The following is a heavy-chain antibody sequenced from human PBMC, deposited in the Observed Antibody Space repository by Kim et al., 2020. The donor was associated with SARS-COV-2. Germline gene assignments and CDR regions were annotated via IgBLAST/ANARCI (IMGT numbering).Heavy chain of an antibody. Sequence: GGSLRLSCAASGFTFSSYGMHWVRQPPGKGLEWVAVISYDGSNKYYADSVKGRFTISRDNSKNTLYLQMNSLRAEDTAVYYCARDNEDAVRYTYGPGAYWGQGTLGTVSS. CDR2: ISYDGSNK. D-gene: IGHD5-18*01. CDR1: GFTFSSYG. J-gene: IGHJ4*02. CDR3: ARDNEDAVRYTYGPGAY. V-gene: IGHV3-33*05.